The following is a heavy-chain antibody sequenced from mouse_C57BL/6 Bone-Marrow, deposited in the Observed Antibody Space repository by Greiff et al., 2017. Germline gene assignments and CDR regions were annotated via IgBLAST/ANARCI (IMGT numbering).Heavy chain of an antibody. CDR2: IRNKANGYTT. CDR3: ARSYGSSYDAY. V-gene: IGHV7-3*01. J-gene: IGHJ3*01. D-gene: IGHD1-1*01. CDR1: GFTFTDYY. Sequence: LVESGGGLVQPGGSLSLSCAASGFTFTDYYMSWVRQPPGKALEWLGFIRNKANGYTTEYSASVKGRFTISRDNSQSILYLQMNALRAEDSATYYCARSYGSSYDAYWGQGTLVTVSA.